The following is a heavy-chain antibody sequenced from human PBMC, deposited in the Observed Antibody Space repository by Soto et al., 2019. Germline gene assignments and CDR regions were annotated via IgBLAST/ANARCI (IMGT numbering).Heavy chain of an antibody. CDR2: ISAYNGNT. Sequence: GASVKVSCKASGYTFTSYGISWVRQAPGQGLEWMGWISAYNGNTNYAQKLQGRVTMTTDTSTSTAYMELRSLRSDDTAVYYCAKDTIAARGPLLPYYYYYYGMDVWGQGTTVTVSS. D-gene: IGHD6-6*01. V-gene: IGHV1-18*04. CDR1: GYTFTSYG. J-gene: IGHJ6*02. CDR3: AKDTIAARGPLLPYYYYYYGMDV.